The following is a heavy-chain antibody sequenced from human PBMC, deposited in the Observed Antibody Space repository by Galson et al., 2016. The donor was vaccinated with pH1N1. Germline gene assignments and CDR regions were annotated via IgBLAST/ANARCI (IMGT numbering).Heavy chain of an antibody. CDR1: GVSISGYY. V-gene: IGHV4-59*01. Sequence: ETLSLTCSVSGVSISGYYWGWIRQSPGKGLDYVGYIYYNGHTNYSPSLKSRVTMSLYMSKNQFSLKLTSVTAADTAVYFCARSGSRYGSDAFDMWGQGTTVTVSS. D-gene: IGHD5-18*01. CDR3: ARSGSRYGSDAFDM. J-gene: IGHJ3*02. CDR2: IYYNGHT.